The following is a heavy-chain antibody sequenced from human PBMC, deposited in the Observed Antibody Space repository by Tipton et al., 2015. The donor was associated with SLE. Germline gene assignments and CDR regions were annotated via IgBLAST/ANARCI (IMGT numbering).Heavy chain of an antibody. V-gene: IGHV4-39*07. CDR1: GGSVSSGSYY. J-gene: IGHJ4*02. CDR3: ARPAGDY. CDR2: IYYTGST. Sequence: TLSLTCTVSGGSVSSGSYYWAWIRQPPGKGPEWIGSIYYTGSTYYNPSLKSRVTLSVDTSKNQFSLNLRSVTAADTAVYYCARPAGDYWGRGTLVTVSS.